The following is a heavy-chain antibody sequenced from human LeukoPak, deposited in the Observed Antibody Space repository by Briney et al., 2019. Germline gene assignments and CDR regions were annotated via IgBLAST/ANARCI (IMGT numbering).Heavy chain of an antibody. Sequence: SETLSLTCTVSGGSISSSSYYWGWIRQPPGKGLEWIGSIYYRGTTYYNPSLKSRVTISVDTSKNQFSLQLSSVTAADTAVYYCARDWNRYAYWGQGTLVTVSS. V-gene: IGHV4-39*07. CDR3: ARDWNRYAY. D-gene: IGHD1-1*01. CDR1: GGSISSSSYY. J-gene: IGHJ4*02. CDR2: IYYRGTT.